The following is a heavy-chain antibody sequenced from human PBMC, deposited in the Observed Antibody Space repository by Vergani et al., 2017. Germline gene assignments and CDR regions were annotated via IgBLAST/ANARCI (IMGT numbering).Heavy chain of an antibody. CDR1: GGSISSSSYY. Sequence: QLQLQESGPGLVKPSETLSLTCTVSGGSISSSSYYWGWIRQPPGKGLEWSGSIYYSGSTYYNPSLKSRVTISVDTSKNQFSLKLSSVTAADTAVYYCARLNPIAPPYYFDYWGQGTLVTVSS. CDR2: IYYSGST. CDR3: ARLNPIAPPYYFDY. D-gene: IGHD1-14*01. J-gene: IGHJ4*02. V-gene: IGHV4-39*01.